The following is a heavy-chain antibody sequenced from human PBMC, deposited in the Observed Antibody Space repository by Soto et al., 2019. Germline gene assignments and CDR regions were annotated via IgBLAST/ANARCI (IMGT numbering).Heavy chain of an antibody. V-gene: IGHV3-64*01. CDR2: ISSNGVGT. CDR3: ARRARPDFYYMDV. J-gene: IGHJ6*03. D-gene: IGHD6-6*01. CDR1: GFTLSGYA. Sequence: EVQLAESGGGLAQSGGSLRLSCTASGFTLSGYAMDWVRQAPGKGLEYVSGISSNGVGTYYANSVQGRFTISRDNSKNTVYLQMGSLRPEDMAVYYCARRARPDFYYMDVWGKGTTVTVS.